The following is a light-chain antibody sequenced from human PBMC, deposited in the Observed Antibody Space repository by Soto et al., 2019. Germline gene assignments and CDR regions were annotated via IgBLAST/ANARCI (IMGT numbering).Light chain of an antibody. J-gene: IGKJ1*01. V-gene: IGKV3-15*01. CDR2: GAS. CDR1: QSVSSN. CDR3: LQDYNYPWT. Sequence: EIVMTQSPATLSVSPGEGATVSCRASQSVSSNLAWYQQKPGQAPRLLIYGASTRATGIPARFSGSGSGTEFTLTISSLQSEDFATYYCLQDYNYPWTFGQGTKVEIK.